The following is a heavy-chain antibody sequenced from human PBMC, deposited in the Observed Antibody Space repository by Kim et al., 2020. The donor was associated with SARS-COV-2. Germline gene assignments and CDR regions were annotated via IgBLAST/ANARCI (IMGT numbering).Heavy chain of an antibody. J-gene: IGHJ6*02. Sequence: GGSLRLSCAASGFTFSSYAMSWVRQAPGKGLEWVSAISGSGGSTYYADSVKGRFTISRDNSKNTLYLQMNSLRAEDTAVYYCAKGSIAAAGTWYYYGMDVWGQGTTVTVSS. CDR2: ISGSGGST. V-gene: IGHV3-23*01. CDR3: AKGSIAAAGTWYYYGMDV. CDR1: GFTFSSYA. D-gene: IGHD6-13*01.